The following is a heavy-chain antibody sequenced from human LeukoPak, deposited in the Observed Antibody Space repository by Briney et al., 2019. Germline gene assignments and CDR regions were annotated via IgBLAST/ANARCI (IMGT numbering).Heavy chain of an antibody. Sequence: QTGGSLRLSCAASGFSFSVYEMHWVRQAPGKGLEWISDISSSGTTTYYADSVRGRFTISRDNAKNSLYLQMNSLRAEDTTLYYCTTLGYHLDSWGQGTLVTVSS. D-gene: IGHD3-22*01. V-gene: IGHV3-48*03. CDR3: TTLGYHLDS. CDR2: ISSSGTTT. CDR1: GFSFSVYE. J-gene: IGHJ4*02.